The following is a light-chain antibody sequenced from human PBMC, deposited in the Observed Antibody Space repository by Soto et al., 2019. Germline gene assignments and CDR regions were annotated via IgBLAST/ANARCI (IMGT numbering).Light chain of an antibody. CDR2: EVT. Sequence: QSFLTQPASVSGSPGRSITISCTGTSSDVGGYNYVSWYQHHPGKAPKLMIYEVTNRPSGISNRFSGSKSGNTASLSISGLQAEDEADYYCSSYSSSTIRVFGTGTKVTVL. V-gene: IGLV2-14*01. CDR1: SSDVGGYNY. J-gene: IGLJ1*01. CDR3: SSYSSSTIRV.